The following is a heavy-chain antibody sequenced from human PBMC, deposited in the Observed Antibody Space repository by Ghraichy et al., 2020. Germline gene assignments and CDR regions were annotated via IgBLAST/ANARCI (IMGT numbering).Heavy chain of an antibody. CDR3: ARVAGFSSSWFGGAGWLDP. Sequence: GGSLRLSCAASGFTFSSYSLNWVRQAPGKGLEWVSSISSSGVHIYYAESVRGRFTVSRDNAKNTLSLEMNSLRAEDTAVYYCARVAGFSSSWFGGAGWLDPWGQGTPVTVSS. CDR2: ISSSGVHI. J-gene: IGHJ5*02. CDR1: GFTFSSYS. D-gene: IGHD3-10*01. V-gene: IGHV3-21*01.